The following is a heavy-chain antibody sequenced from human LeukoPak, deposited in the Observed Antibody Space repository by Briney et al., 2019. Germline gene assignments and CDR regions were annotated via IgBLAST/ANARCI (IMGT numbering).Heavy chain of an antibody. CDR1: GYSFTGYY. Sequence: ASVKVSCKASGYSFTGYYMHWVRQAPGQGIEWMGRINPNSGGTNYAQKFQGRVTMTRDASISTAYMELSRLSSDDTAVYFCARVMSGHSWYLDYWGQGTLVTVSS. J-gene: IGHJ4*02. V-gene: IGHV1-2*06. CDR3: ARVMSGHSWYLDY. D-gene: IGHD6-13*01. CDR2: INPNSGGT.